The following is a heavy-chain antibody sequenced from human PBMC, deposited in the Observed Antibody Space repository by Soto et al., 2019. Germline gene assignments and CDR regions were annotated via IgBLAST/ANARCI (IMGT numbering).Heavy chain of an antibody. J-gene: IGHJ6*02. D-gene: IGHD3-10*01. CDR1: GGTFSSYA. CDR2: IIPIFGTA. Sequence: SVKVSCKASGGTFSSYAISWVRQAPGQGLEWMGGIIPIFGTANYAQKFQDRVTITADESTSTAYMELSSLRSEDTAVYYFAILGGYYGSGSYYPPPHYYYYGMDVWGQGTTVTVSS. CDR3: AILGGYYGSGSYYPPPHYYYYGMDV. V-gene: IGHV1-69*13.